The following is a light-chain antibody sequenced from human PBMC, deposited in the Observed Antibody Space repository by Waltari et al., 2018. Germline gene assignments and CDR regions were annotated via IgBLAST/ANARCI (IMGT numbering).Light chain of an antibody. CDR2: EAS. CDR3: MQSLHLRT. J-gene: IGKJ1*01. Sequence: IVVTKSTLSLSVTPGQQASISCTSSQSLLHTDGKTFLYWYLQKPGQPPQLLIYEASNRFPGVPERFSGSGSGTDFTLKISRVEAEDVGVYYCMQSLHLRTFGQGTKVEI. V-gene: IGKV2D-29*01. CDR1: QSLLHTDGKTF.